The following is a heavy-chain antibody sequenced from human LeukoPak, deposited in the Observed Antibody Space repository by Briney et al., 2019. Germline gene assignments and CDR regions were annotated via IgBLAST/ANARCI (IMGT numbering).Heavy chain of an antibody. V-gene: IGHV1-2*02. J-gene: IGHJ4*02. CDR2: INPNSGGT. Sequence: ASVKVSCKASGYTFTGYYMHWVRQAPGQGLEWMGWINPNSGGTNYAQKFQGRVTMTRDTSISTACMELSRLRSDDTAVYYCAREDGIAVAGRWGAFDYWGQGTLVTVSS. CDR3: AREDGIAVAGRWGAFDY. CDR1: GYTFTGYY. D-gene: IGHD6-19*01.